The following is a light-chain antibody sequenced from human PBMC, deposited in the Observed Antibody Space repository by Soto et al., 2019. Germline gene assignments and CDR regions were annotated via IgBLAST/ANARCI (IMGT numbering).Light chain of an antibody. V-gene: IGKV3-20*01. J-gene: IGKJ5*01. CDR2: GAS. Sequence: EIILTQSPDTLSLSPGEIATLYCRASQTVSSNYLAWCQQRPGQAPRLLIYGASTRAAGIPDRFSGSGSGTDFTLTITRLEPEDSAVYFCQQYTGPPTTFGQGTRLEIK. CDR1: QTVSSNY. CDR3: QQYTGPPTT.